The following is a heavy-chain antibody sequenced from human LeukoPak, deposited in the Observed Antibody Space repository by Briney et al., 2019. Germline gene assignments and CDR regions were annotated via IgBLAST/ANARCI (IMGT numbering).Heavy chain of an antibody. CDR2: IKQVGSEN. V-gene: IGHV3-7*01. J-gene: IGHJ4*02. Sequence: GGSERLSCAASGFTFSSYWMSWVRQAPGKGLEWVANIKQVGSENLHEDSVKGRFTTSRDNANNSLYLQMNSVSAEDTAVYYCAREWYDYGGNSGDAYGYWGQGTLVTVSS. D-gene: IGHD4-23*01. CDR3: AREWYDYGGNSGDAYGY. CDR1: GFTFSSYW.